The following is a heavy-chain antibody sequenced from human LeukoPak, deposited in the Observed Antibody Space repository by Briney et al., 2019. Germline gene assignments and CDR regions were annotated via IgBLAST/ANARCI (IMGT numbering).Heavy chain of an antibody. D-gene: IGHD3-10*01. CDR2: IYHSGST. J-gene: IGHJ5*02. CDR1: GGSLSSSNW. CDR3: ARDLYGSSSHGTA. Sequence: PSETLSLTCAVSGGSLSSSNWWSWVRQPPGKGLEGIGEIYHSGSTNYNPSLKSRVTISVDKSKNQFSLKLSSVTAADTAVYYCARDLYGSSSHGTAWGQGTLVTVSS. V-gene: IGHV4-4*02.